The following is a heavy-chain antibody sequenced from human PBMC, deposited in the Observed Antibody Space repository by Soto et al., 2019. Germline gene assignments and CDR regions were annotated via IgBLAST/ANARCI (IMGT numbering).Heavy chain of an antibody. Sequence: QVQLVESGGGLVKPGGSLRLSCAASGFTFSDYYMSWIRQAPGKGLEWVSYISSSSSYTNYADSVKGRFTISRDNAKNSLYLQMNSLRAEDTAVHYCARDADILTGSDAFDIWGQGTMVTVSS. CDR3: ARDADILTGSDAFDI. CDR2: ISSSSSYT. D-gene: IGHD3-9*01. CDR1: GFTFSDYY. V-gene: IGHV3-11*05. J-gene: IGHJ3*02.